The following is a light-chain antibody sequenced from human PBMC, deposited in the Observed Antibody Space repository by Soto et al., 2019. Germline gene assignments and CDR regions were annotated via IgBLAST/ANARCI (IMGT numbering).Light chain of an antibody. CDR1: QSVSSN. V-gene: IGKV3-15*01. CDR3: QQRF. Sequence: EIEMTQSPATLSLSPGERATLYCWASQSVSSNLAWYQQKPGQAPRLLIYGASTRVTGVPARFSGSGSGTEFILIISSLQSEDFAFYYCQQRFFGPGTKVDIK. CDR2: GAS. J-gene: IGKJ3*01.